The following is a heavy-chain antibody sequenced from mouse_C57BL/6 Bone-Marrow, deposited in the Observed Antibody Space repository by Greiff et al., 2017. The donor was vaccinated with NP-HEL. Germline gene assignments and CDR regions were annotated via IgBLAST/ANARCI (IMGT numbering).Heavy chain of an antibody. CDR3: AREVTTVEGDY. Sequence: EVQLQQSGPELVKPGASVKISCKASGYTFTDYYMNWVKQSHGKSLEWIGDINPNNGGTSYNQQFKGQATLTVDKSSRTAYMELRSLTSEDSAVYYCAREVTTVEGDYWGQGTTLTVLS. V-gene: IGHV1-26*01. J-gene: IGHJ2*01. D-gene: IGHD1-1*01. CDR2: INPNNGGT. CDR1: GYTFTDYY.